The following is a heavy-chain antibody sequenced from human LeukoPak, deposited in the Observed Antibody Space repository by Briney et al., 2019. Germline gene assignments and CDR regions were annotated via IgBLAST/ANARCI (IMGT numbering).Heavy chain of an antibody. V-gene: IGHV4-59*01. Sequence: PSETLSLTCSVSGGAISTYYWNWIRQSPGQGLEWIGRISYGTTDYNPSLKSRVTISADTSKNQISLTLTSVPPDDMAVYYCARDKAHTYGYYFDPWGQGTQVLVSS. D-gene: IGHD5-18*01. CDR3: ARDKAHTYGYYFDP. J-gene: IGHJ4*02. CDR2: ISYGTT. CDR1: GGAISTYY.